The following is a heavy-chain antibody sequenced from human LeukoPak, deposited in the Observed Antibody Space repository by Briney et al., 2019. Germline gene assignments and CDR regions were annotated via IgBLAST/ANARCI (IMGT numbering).Heavy chain of an antibody. CDR1: GFTLSSYA. J-gene: IGHJ4*02. Sequence: GGSLRLSCAASGFTLSSYAMSWVRQAPGKGLEWVSAISDSGGSTYYADSVKGRFTISRDNPKNTLYLQMNSLRAEDTAVYYCAKDPLEYSSGRPNDYWGQGTLVTVSS. CDR2: ISDSGGST. V-gene: IGHV3-23*01. CDR3: AKDPLEYSSGRPNDY. D-gene: IGHD6-19*01.